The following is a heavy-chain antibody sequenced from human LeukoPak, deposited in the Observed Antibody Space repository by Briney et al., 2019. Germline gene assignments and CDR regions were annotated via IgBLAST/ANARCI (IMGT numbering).Heavy chain of an antibody. V-gene: IGHV1-69*13. Sequence: SVKVSCKASGGTFSSYAISWVRQAPGQGLEWMGGIIPIFGTANYAQKFQGRVTITADESTSTAYMELSSLRSEDTAVYYCAREHDFWSNFDYWGQGTLVTVSS. CDR3: AREHDFWSNFDY. D-gene: IGHD3-3*01. J-gene: IGHJ4*02. CDR1: GGTFSSYA. CDR2: IIPIFGTA.